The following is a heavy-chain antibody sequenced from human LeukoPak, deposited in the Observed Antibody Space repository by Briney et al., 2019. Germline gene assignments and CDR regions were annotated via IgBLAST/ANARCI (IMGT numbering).Heavy chain of an antibody. CDR2: INQDEI. V-gene: IGHV3-7*03. Sequence: GGSLRLSCVASGFTFSSSWMSWVRQGPGKGLEWVASINQDEIHYVDAVRGRFTISRDNAKNSLYLQMNSLRAEDTAVYYCARGDYGDYVDIFDYWGQGTLVTVSS. D-gene: IGHD4-17*01. CDR3: ARGDYGDYVDIFDY. J-gene: IGHJ4*02. CDR1: GFTFSSSW.